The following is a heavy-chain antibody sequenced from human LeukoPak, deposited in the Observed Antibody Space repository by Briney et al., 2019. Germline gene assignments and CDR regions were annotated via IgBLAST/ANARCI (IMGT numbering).Heavy chain of an antibody. CDR1: GFTFDDYA. CDR2: ISCNSGSI. Sequence: GRSLRLSCAASGFTFDDYAMHWVRQAPGKGLEWVSGISCNSGSIGYADSVKGRFTISRDNAKNSLYLQMNSLRAEDMALYYCAKARYCSSTSCYWDYWGQGTLVTVSS. CDR3: AKARYCSSTSCYWDY. J-gene: IGHJ4*02. V-gene: IGHV3-9*03. D-gene: IGHD2-2*01.